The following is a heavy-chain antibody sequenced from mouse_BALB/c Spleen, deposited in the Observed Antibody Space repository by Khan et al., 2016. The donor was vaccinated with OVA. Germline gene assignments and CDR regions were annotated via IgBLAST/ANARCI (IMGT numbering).Heavy chain of an antibody. CDR1: GYTFTSYW. CDR3: ARSNYYGSGLYAMDY. D-gene: IGHD1-1*01. J-gene: IGHJ4*01. Sequence: DLVMPGAAVTLSCKASGYTFTSYWINWIKQRPGQGLEWIGRIGPGSGSTSYNDMFKAKATLTVDASSSTAYIQRRSLSSEDSAVYFCARSNYYGSGLYAMDYWGQGTSVTVSS. V-gene: IGHV1S41*01. CDR2: IGPGSGST.